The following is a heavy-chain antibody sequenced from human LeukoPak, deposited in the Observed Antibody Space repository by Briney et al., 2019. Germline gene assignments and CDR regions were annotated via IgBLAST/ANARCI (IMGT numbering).Heavy chain of an antibody. D-gene: IGHD1-7*01. CDR2: IRYDGSNK. J-gene: IGHJ5*02. CDR3: AKSDWNSWWFDP. Sequence: GGSLRLSCAASGFTFSSYGMHWVRQSPGKGLEWVAFIRYDGSNKYYADSVKGRFTISRDNSKNTLYLQMNSLRAEDTAVYYCAKSDWNSWWFDPWGQGTLVTVSS. CDR1: GFTFSSYG. V-gene: IGHV3-30*02.